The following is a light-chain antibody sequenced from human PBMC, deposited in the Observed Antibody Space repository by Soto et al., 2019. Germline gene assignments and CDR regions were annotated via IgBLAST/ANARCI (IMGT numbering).Light chain of an antibody. V-gene: IGKV1-39*01. CDR3: QQTSSAPLYT. CDR1: QSIRNF. CDR2: AAS. J-gene: IGKJ2*01. Sequence: DIPLTQSPSSLSASVGDRVTISCRASQSIRNFLNWYQQKPGQAPKLLIYAASILENGVPSRFXGSGSGTDFILTISSLQPEDFATYYCQQTSSAPLYTFGQGTKLEI.